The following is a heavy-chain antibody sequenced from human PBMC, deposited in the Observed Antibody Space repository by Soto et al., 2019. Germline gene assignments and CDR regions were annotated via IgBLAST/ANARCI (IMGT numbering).Heavy chain of an antibody. V-gene: IGHV1-18*01. Sequence: DQLVQSGAEVKKPGASVKVSCKASGYTFSIYGISWVRQATGQGLEWMGWISANNGDTKYAQKFPGRVTMTTDTSTSTAYLELRSLRFDDTAVYSCARRVGVAPVDDAYDMWGRGTMGTVSS. CDR3: ARRVGVAPVDDAYDM. CDR2: ISANNGDT. D-gene: IGHD2-2*01. CDR1: GYTFSIYG. J-gene: IGHJ3*02.